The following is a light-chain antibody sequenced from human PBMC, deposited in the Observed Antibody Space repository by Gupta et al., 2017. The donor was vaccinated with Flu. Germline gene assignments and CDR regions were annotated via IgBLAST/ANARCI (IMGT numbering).Light chain of an antibody. CDR1: SSDVGNYNR. CDR2: EVS. V-gene: IGLV2-18*02. Sequence: QSALTQPPSVSGSPGQSVTISCTGTSSDVGNYNRVSWYQQSPGTAPKLMIYEVSNRPSGVPDRFSGSKSGNTASLTISGLQAEDEADFYCSSYTTRSTYVFGTGTKVTVL. J-gene: IGLJ1*01. CDR3: SSYTTRSTYV.